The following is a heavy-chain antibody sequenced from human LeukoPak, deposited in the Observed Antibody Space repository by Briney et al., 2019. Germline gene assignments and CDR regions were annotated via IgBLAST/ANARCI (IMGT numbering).Heavy chain of an antibody. D-gene: IGHD4-11*01. CDR3: ASQNYSNYEGGWFDP. CDR2: IYYSGST. CDR1: GSSISSSSYY. Sequence: SETLSLTCTVSGSSISSSSYYWGWIRQPPGKGLEWIGSIYYSGSTHYNPSLKSRVTISVDTSKNQFSLKLSSVTAADTAVYYCASQNYSNYEGGWFDPWGQGTLVTVSS. V-gene: IGHV4-39*01. J-gene: IGHJ5*02.